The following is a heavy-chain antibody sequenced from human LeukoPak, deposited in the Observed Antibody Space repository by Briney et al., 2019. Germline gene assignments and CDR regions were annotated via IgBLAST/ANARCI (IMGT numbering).Heavy chain of an antibody. CDR2: IYTSGST. Sequence: ASETLSLTCTVSGGSISSSSYYWSWIRQPAGKGLEWIGRIYTSGSTNYNPSLKSRVTMSVDTSKNQFSLKLSSVTAADTAVYYCARDRRVWAGVWGSYRIFDYWGQGTLVTVSS. V-gene: IGHV4-61*02. D-gene: IGHD3-16*02. J-gene: IGHJ4*02. CDR1: GGSISSSSYY. CDR3: ARDRRVWAGVWGSYRIFDY.